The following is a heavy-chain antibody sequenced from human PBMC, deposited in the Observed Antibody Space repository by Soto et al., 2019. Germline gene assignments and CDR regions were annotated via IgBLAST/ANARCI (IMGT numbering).Heavy chain of an antibody. CDR1: GGAISSGDYS. J-gene: IGHJ4*02. CDR2: IYYSGFT. CDR3: ARSDNYVTFDH. D-gene: IGHD4-4*01. V-gene: IGHV4-30-4*01. Sequence: QVQLQESGPGLVKPSQTLSLTCTVSGGAISSGDYSWSWIRQPPGKGLEWIGYIYYSGFTYSNPSLSRRLTMSVDTSKNQFSLNLSSVIAADPAVYYFARSDNYVTFDHWGPGPLVTVSS.